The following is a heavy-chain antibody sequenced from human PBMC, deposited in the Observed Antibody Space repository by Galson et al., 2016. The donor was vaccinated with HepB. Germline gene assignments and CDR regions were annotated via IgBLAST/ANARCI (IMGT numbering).Heavy chain of an antibody. Sequence: SLRLSCAASGSTFSNYGMHWVRQAPGKGLEWVSVIYSGGGTYYADSVKGRFTISRDNSKNTLYLQMSSLRAEDTALYYCAKVDCGGDCKRFDYWGQGTLVNVSS. J-gene: IGHJ4*02. V-gene: IGHV3-23*03. D-gene: IGHD2-21*02. CDR1: GSTFSNYG. CDR3: AKVDCGGDCKRFDY. CDR2: IYSGGGT.